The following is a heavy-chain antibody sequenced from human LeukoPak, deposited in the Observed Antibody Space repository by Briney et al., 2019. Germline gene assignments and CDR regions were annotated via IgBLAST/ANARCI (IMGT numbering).Heavy chain of an antibody. D-gene: IGHD6-13*01. CDR3: ARDVAAAGLDY. J-gene: IGHJ4*02. CDR1: GGSISSYY. CDR2: IYYSGST. Sequence: SETLSLTCTVSGGSISSYYWSWIRQPPGKGLEWIGYIYYSGSTNYNPSLKSRVTISVDTSRNQFSLKLSSVTAADTAVYYCARDVAAAGLDYWGQGTLVTVSS. V-gene: IGHV4-59*01.